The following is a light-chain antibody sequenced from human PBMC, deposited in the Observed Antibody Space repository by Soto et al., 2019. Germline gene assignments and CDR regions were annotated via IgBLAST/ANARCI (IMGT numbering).Light chain of an antibody. CDR1: QSVSSD. Sequence: EIVMTQSPATLSVSPGERATLSCRASQSVSSDLAWYQQKPGQAPRLLIYGASTRATGIPARFSGSGSGTEFTLTISILQSEDFAVYYCQHYFNWPRTFGQGTKVEI. V-gene: IGKV3-15*01. CDR2: GAS. J-gene: IGKJ1*01. CDR3: QHYFNWPRT.